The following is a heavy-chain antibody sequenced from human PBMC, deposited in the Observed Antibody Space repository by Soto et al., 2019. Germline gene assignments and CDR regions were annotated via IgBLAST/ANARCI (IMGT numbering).Heavy chain of an antibody. Sequence: GGSLRLSCAASGFTFSNYAMHWVRQAPGKGLEWVAVISYDGSNKYYADSVKGRFTISRDNSKNTLYLQMNSLRAEDTAVYYCAKPRPSITMIVVFLSGVRPSVFDVWGKGTKVTVSS. D-gene: IGHD3-22*01. J-gene: IGHJ3*01. CDR3: AKPRPSITMIVVFLSGVRPSVFDV. CDR2: ISYDGSNK. CDR1: GFTFSNYA. V-gene: IGHV3-30*18.